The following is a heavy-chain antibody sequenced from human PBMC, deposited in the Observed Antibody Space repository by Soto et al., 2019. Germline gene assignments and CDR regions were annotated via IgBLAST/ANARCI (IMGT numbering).Heavy chain of an antibody. CDR1: VFPFNDYY. J-gene: IGHJ4*02. V-gene: IGHV3-11*06. D-gene: IGHD2-21*01. CDR2: ISPKSTYR. Sequence: PGGSLRLSCSTSVFPFNDYYMSWIRQAPGKGLEWLSHISPKSTYRNYADSVKGRFTISRDNTKSSLFLQMNSLGVDDTAVYYCARGGGGGLFEHWGQGVLVTVSS. CDR3: ARGGGGGLFEH.